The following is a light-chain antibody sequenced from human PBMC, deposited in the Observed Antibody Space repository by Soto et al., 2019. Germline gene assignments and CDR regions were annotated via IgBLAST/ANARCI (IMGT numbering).Light chain of an antibody. J-gene: IGLJ1*01. Sequence: QSALTQPASVSGSPGQSITISCTGTSSDVGDYDFVSWYQQHPGKAPKLVIYDVSNRPSEVSNRFSASKSGNTASLTISGLQAEDEADYYCRSYTSGSTYVFGSGTKLTVL. CDR3: RSYTSGSTYV. V-gene: IGLV2-14*03. CDR1: SSDVGDYDF. CDR2: DVS.